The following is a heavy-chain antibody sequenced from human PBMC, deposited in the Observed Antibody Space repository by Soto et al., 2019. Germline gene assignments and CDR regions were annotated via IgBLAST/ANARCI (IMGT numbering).Heavy chain of an antibody. V-gene: IGHV4-34*01. CDR2: INHSGST. J-gene: IGHJ5*02. D-gene: IGHD6-13*01. CDR1: GGSFSGYY. CDR3: ARGGAAGTARQKNWFDP. Sequence: PSETLSLTCAVYGGSFSGYYWSWIRQPPGKGLEWIGEINHSGSTNYNPSLKSRVTISVDTSKNQFSLKLSSVTAADTAVYYCARGGAAGTARQKNWFDPWGQGTLVTVS.